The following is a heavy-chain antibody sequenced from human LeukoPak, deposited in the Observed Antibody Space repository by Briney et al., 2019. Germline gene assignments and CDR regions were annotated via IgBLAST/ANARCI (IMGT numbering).Heavy chain of an antibody. V-gene: IGHV1-2*06. J-gene: IGHJ4*02. CDR3: ARGYSYDFNY. CDR2: INPNSGDT. CDR1: GYTFTGNY. D-gene: IGHD5-18*01. Sequence: ASVNVSCKASGYTFTGNYLHWVRQAPGQGLEWVGRINPNSGDTNYAQNFQGRVTMTRDTSISTAYIDLSRLRSDDTAVYYCARGYSYDFNYWGQGTLVTVSS.